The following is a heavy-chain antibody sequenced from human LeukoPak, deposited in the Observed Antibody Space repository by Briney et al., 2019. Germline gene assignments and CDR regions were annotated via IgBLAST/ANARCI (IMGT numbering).Heavy chain of an antibody. CDR3: ARGRGITFGGVRFDY. CDR1: GGSISSSPYY. CDR2: IYYSGST. J-gene: IGHJ4*02. V-gene: IGHV4-39*01. Sequence: PSQTLSLTCTVSGGSISSSPYYWGWIRQPPGKGLEWIASIYYSGSTYYNPSLKSRVTISVDTSKNQFSLKLSSVTAADTAVYYCARGRGITFGGVRFDYWGQGTLVTVSS. D-gene: IGHD3-16*01.